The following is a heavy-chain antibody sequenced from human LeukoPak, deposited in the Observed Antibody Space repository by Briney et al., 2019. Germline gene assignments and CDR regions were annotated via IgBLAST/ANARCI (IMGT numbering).Heavy chain of an antibody. V-gene: IGHV1-18*01. Sequence: ASVKVSCKASGYTFTSYGISWVRQAPGQGLEWMGWISAYNGSTNYAQKLQGRVTMTTDTSTSTAYMELRSLRSDDTAVYYCARTRIAAAGTGFDPWGQGTLVTVSS. CDR1: GYTFTSYG. D-gene: IGHD6-13*01. CDR3: ARTRIAAAGTGFDP. CDR2: ISAYNGST. J-gene: IGHJ5*02.